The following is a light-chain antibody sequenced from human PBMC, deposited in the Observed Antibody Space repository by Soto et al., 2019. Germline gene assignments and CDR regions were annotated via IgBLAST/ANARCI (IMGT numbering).Light chain of an antibody. J-gene: IGKJ1*01. Sequence: EIVMTQSPATLSVSPGERVTLSCWASQRIYTNLAWYQHTPGQAPRLLIYGASNRATGIPDRFSGSGSGTDFTLTISRLEPEDFAVDYCQQYGSSGTFGPGTKVDIK. CDR1: QRIYTN. V-gene: IGKV3-20*01. CDR2: GAS. CDR3: QQYGSSGT.